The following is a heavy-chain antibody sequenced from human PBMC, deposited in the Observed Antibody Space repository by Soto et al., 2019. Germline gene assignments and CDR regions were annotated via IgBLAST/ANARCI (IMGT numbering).Heavy chain of an antibody. J-gene: IGHJ4*02. Sequence: SETLSLTCIVSGGSISNYYWSWIRQPPGKGLEWIGYIYYSGSTNYNPSLTSRVTISVDTSKNQFSLKLSSVSAADTAVYYCARHRYSYGVYYFDYWGQGTLVTVS. CDR3: ARHRYSYGVYYFDY. V-gene: IGHV4-59*08. D-gene: IGHD5-18*01. CDR2: IYYSGST. CDR1: GGSISNYY.